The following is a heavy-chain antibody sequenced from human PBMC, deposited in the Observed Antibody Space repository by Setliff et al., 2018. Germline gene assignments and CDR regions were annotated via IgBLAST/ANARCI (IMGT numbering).Heavy chain of an antibody. V-gene: IGHV3-74*01. CDR3: AKDGMGPTYTYFFDF. Sequence: GGSLRLSCAASGFTFSRYWMYWVRQVPGKGLVWVSRINPDGSITNYADSVRGRFTISRDNAKNTLYLQRNSLRVEDTAVYYCAKDGMGPTYTYFFDFWGQGSQVTVSS. J-gene: IGHJ4*02. D-gene: IGHD1-26*01. CDR1: GFTFSRYW. CDR2: INPDGSIT.